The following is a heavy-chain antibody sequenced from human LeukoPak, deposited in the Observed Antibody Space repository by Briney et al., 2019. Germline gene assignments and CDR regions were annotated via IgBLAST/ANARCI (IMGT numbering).Heavy chain of an antibody. V-gene: IGHV3-23*01. Sequence: GGSLRLSCATSGFTFSTYAMSWVRQAPGKGLEWVSVIAGSGGSTYYADSVKGRFTISRDNSKNTLYLQMNSLRAEDTAVYYCAKSLYGSGSYWDPNFDYWGQGTLVTVSS. CDR2: IAGSGGST. D-gene: IGHD3-10*01. CDR3: AKSLYGSGSYWDPNFDY. J-gene: IGHJ4*02. CDR1: GFTFSTYA.